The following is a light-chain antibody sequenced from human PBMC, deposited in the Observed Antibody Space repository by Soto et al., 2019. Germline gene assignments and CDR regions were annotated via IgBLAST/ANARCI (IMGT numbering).Light chain of an antibody. Sequence: SVLTQPPSVSGAPGQRVTISCTGSSSNIGADYDVHWYQHLPGTAPKLLIYGNGNRPSGVPDRFSGSKSGTSASLAITGLQAEDEADYYCQSYDSSLSGHVVFGGGTKLTVL. V-gene: IGLV1-40*01. J-gene: IGLJ2*01. CDR2: GNG. CDR3: QSYDSSLSGHVV. CDR1: SSNIGADYD.